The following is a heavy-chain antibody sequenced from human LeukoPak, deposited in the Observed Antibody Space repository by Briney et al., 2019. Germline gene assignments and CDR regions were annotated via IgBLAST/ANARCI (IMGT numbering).Heavy chain of an antibody. D-gene: IGHD6-6*01. V-gene: IGHV4-4*09. CDR3: ARLSTSPDRYYLDY. CDR1: GDSISSYY. Sequence: SETLSLTCTVSGDSISSYYWSWLRQPPGKGLEWIGYIYTSGGTNYIPSLKGRVTISIDTSKNQFSLKLSSVTAADSAVYYCARLSTSPDRYYLDYWGQGTLVTVSS. CDR2: IYTSGGT. J-gene: IGHJ4*02.